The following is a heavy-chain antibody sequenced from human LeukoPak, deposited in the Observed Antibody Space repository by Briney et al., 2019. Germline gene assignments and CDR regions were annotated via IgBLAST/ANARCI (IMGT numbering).Heavy chain of an antibody. Sequence: ASVKVSCKASGYTFTSYYMDWVGQAPGQGREGMGIINPSGGTTSYAPKFQGRVTITSDMSTSTVYMQLSSLRSEDTAVYYCATEGRFLKHMDVWGKGTTVTVSS. V-gene: IGHV1-46*01. J-gene: IGHJ6*03. CDR1: GYTFTSYY. D-gene: IGHD2-21*01. CDR3: ATEGRFLKHMDV. CDR2: INPSGGTT.